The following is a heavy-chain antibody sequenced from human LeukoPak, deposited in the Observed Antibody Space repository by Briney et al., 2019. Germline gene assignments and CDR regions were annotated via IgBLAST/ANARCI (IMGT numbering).Heavy chain of an antibody. CDR1: GYSISSGYY. J-gene: IGHJ5*02. Sequence: PSETLSLTCTVSGYSISSGYYWGWIRQPAGKGLEWIGRIYTSGSTNYNPSLKSRVTMSVDTSKNQFSLKLSSVTAADTAVYYCARERGGGSNWFDPWGQGTLVTVSS. V-gene: IGHV4-4*07. CDR3: ARERGGGSNWFDP. CDR2: IYTSGST. D-gene: IGHD2-15*01.